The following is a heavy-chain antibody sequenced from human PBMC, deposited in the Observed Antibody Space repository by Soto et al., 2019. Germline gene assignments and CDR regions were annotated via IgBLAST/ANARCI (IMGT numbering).Heavy chain of an antibody. J-gene: IGHJ4*02. CDR2: ISDDGART. CDR3: ARSCSGGSCHSAY. V-gene: IGHV3-74*01. CDR1: GFVFEMYW. Sequence: GGSLRLSCAASGFVFEMYWMHWVRQTPGKGPEWVSRISDDGARTDYADSVKGRFTISRDNAKNSLYLQMNSLRADAAVYYCARSCSGGSCHSAYWGQGTLVTVSS. D-gene: IGHD2-15*01.